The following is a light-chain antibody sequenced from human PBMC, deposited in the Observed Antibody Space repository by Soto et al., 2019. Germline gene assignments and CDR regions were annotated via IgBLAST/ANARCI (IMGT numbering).Light chain of an antibody. CDR2: DAS. CDR3: QQFNSYPFT. J-gene: IGKJ3*01. Sequence: AIQLTQSPSSLSASVGDRVTITCRASQGINSALAWYHQKPGKAPNLLIYDASSLESGVPSRFSGSGSGTDFTLTLSSLQPEDFATYYCQQFNSYPFTFGPGTKVDIK. CDR1: QGINSA. V-gene: IGKV1-13*02.